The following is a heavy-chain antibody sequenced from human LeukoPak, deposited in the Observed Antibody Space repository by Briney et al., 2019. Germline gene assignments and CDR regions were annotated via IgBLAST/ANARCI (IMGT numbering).Heavy chain of an antibody. CDR1: GFTFSSYG. J-gene: IGHJ4*02. CDR3: ASDYETAMVVWGCSH. D-gene: IGHD5-18*01. V-gene: IGHV3-33*01. Sequence: PGRSLRLSCAASGFTFSSYGMHWVRQAPGKGLEWVAVIWYDGSNEYYADSVKGRFTISRDNSKNTLYLQMNSLRAEDTAVYYCASDYETAMVVWGCSHWGQGTLVTVSS. CDR2: IWYDGSNE.